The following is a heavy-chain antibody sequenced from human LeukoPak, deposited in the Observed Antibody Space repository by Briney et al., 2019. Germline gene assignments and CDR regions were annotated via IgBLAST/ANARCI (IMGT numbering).Heavy chain of an antibody. CDR1: GFIVSSSP. CDR3: VRLMGSGWFDP. V-gene: IGHV3-53*04. D-gene: IGHD1-26*01. Sequence: GGSLRLSCAASGFIVSSSPINWVRQAPGRGLEWVSVIYSGGNTFYADSVKGRFTISRHNSENTLYLQMNSLSADDTAVYYCVRLMGSGWFDPWGQGTLVTVFS. J-gene: IGHJ5*02. CDR2: IYSGGNT.